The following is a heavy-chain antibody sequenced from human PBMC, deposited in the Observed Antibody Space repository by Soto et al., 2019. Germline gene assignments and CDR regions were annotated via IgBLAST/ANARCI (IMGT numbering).Heavy chain of an antibody. V-gene: IGHV4-34*01. CDR2: INHSGST. J-gene: IGHJ4*02. D-gene: IGHD2-2*01. Sequence: SETLSLTCAVYGGSFSGYYWSWIRQPPGKGLEWIGEINHSGSTNYNPSLKSRVTISVDTSKNQFSLKLSSVTAADTAVYYCAGYTDIVVVPAVNVFDYWGQGTLVT. CDR3: AGYTDIVVVPAVNVFDY. CDR1: GGSFSGYY.